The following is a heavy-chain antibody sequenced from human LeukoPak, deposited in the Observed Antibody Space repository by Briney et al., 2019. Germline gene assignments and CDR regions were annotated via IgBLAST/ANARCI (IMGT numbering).Heavy chain of an antibody. CDR1: GGSISSSSYY. V-gene: IGHV4-39*07. Sequence: SETLSLTCTVSGGSISSSSYYWGWIRQPPGKGLEWIGSIYYSGSTYYNPSLKSRVTISVDTSKNQFSLKLSSVTAEDTAVYYCARESVHFDYWGQGTLVTVSS. CDR2: IYYSGST. J-gene: IGHJ4*02. CDR3: ARESVHFDY. D-gene: IGHD6-6*01.